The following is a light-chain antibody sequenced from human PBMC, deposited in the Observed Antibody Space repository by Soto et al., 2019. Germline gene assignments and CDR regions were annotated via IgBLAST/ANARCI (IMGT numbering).Light chain of an antibody. V-gene: IGKV1-39*01. CDR1: QSISSY. Sequence: DIQMTQSPSSLSSSVGDRVTITCRASQSISSYLNWYQQKPGKAPKLLIFSASSLQSGVPSRFSGSGSGTDFTLTISSLRPEDFATYYCQQSYSTPPSTFGQGTRLEIK. CDR2: SAS. J-gene: IGKJ5*01. CDR3: QQSYSTPPST.